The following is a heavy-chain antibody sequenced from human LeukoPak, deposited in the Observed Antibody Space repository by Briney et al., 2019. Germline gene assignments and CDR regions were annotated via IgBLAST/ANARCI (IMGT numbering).Heavy chain of an antibody. Sequence: SETLSLTCTVSGGSISSYYWSWIRQPPGKGLEWIGSIYYSGSTYYNPSLKSRVTISVDTSKNQFSLKLSSVTAADTAVYYCARDMMVRGVITDNWFDPWGQGTLVTVSS. CDR3: ARDMMVRGVITDNWFDP. V-gene: IGHV4-39*07. CDR1: GGSISSYY. D-gene: IGHD3-10*01. CDR2: IYYSGST. J-gene: IGHJ5*02.